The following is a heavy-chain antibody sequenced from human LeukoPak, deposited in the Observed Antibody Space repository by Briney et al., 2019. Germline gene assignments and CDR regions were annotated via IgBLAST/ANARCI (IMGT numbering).Heavy chain of an antibody. J-gene: IGHJ4*02. V-gene: IGHV3-30*18. CDR3: AKGKRGYSGYDSFDY. CDR2: ISYDGSNK. CDR1: GFTFSSYG. Sequence: GGSLRLSCAASGFTFSSYGMHGVRQAPGKGLEWVAVISYDGSNKYYADSVKGRFTISRDNSKNTLYLQMNSLRAEDTAVYYCAKGKRGYSGYDSFDYWGQGTLVTVSS. D-gene: IGHD5-12*01.